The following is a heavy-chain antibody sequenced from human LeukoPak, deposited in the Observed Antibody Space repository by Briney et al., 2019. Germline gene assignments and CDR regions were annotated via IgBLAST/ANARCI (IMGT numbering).Heavy chain of an antibody. D-gene: IGHD1-14*01. J-gene: IGHJ4*02. Sequence: GGSLRLSCAASGFTVSSNYMSWVRQAPGKGLEWVSVIYSGGSTYYADSVKGRFTISRDNSKNTLFLKMNSLRAEDTDVYHCAIGIGDYWGQGTLVTVSS. CDR1: GFTVSSNY. CDR3: AIGIGDY. CDR2: IYSGGST. V-gene: IGHV3-53*01.